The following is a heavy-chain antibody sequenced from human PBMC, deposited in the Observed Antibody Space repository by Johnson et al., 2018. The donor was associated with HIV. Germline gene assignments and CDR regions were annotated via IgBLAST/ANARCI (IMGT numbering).Heavy chain of an antibody. CDR2: IKQDGSEK. J-gene: IGHJ3*02. V-gene: IGHV3-7*05. Sequence: VQLVESGGGLVQPGGSLRLSCAASGFTFSSYWMSWVRQAPGKGLEWVANIKQDGSEKYYVDSVKGRFTISRDNAKNSLYLQMNSLRAEDTAVYYWASHYYGFPYDAFDIWGQGTMVTVSS. D-gene: IGHD3-10*01. CDR1: GFTFSSYW. CDR3: ASHYYGFPYDAFDI.